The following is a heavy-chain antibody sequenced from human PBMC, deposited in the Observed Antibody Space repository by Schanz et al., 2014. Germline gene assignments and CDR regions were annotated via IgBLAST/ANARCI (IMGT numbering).Heavy chain of an antibody. Sequence: QVDLVESGGGVVQPGRSLTLSCAVSTSLFSRSVIHWVRQAPGKGLEWVALIYYNGTNKYYADSVKGRFTISRDNSQNTLYLQMNTLRTEDTAVYYCARGPIPIQGVPMDFWGQGTLVTVSS. CDR3: ARGPIPIQGVPMDF. CDR1: TSLFSRSV. CDR2: IYYNGTNK. D-gene: IGHD3-10*01. V-gene: IGHV3-30*03. J-gene: IGHJ4*02.